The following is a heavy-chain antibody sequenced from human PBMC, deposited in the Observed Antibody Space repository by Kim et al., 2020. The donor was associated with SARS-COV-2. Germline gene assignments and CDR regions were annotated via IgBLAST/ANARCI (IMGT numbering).Heavy chain of an antibody. V-gene: IGHV3-7*04. J-gene: IGHJ4*02. CDR2: MNQEGSEK. Sequence: GGSLRLSCAASGFTFSTYWMSWVRQAPGKGLEWVANMNQEGSEKYYVDSVKGRFAISRDNAKNSLYLQMNSLRAEDTAVYYCARGVDLHYWGQGTLLTVS. CDR1: GFTFSTYW. D-gene: IGHD3-9*01. CDR3: ARGVDLHY.